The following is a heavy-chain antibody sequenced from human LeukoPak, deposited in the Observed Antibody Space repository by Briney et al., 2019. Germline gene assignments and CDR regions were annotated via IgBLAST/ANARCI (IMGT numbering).Heavy chain of an antibody. CDR2: IIPIFGTA. CDR3: AGRLRYFDQGAFDI. Sequence: ASVKVSCKASGGTFSSYAISWARQAPGQGLEWMGGIIPIFGTANYAQKFQGRVTVTADKSTSTAYMELSSLRSEDTAVYYCAGRLRYFDQGAFDIWGQGTMVTVSS. V-gene: IGHV1-69*06. D-gene: IGHD3-9*01. CDR1: GGTFSSYA. J-gene: IGHJ3*02.